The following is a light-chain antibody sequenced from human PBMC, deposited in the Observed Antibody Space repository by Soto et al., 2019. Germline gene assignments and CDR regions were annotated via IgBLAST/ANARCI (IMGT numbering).Light chain of an antibody. Sequence: QSALTQPASVSGSPGQSITISCTGSRSDIGSYDFVSWYQQHPGEVPKLIIYEVTHRPSGVSHRFSGSKSGNTASLTVSGLQAEDEAHYYCSSYRGSNNFVFGSGTKV. J-gene: IGLJ1*01. CDR2: EVT. CDR3: SSYRGSNNFV. V-gene: IGLV2-14*01. CDR1: RSDIGSYDF.